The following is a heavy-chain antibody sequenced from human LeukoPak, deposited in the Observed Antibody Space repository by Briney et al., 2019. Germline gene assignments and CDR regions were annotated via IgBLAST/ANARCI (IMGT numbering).Heavy chain of an antibody. CDR2: IRYDGSNK. CDR3: AKDDYDSLDP. CDR1: GFTFSSYG. J-gene: IGHJ5*02. Sequence: GGSLRLSCAASGFTFSSYGMHWVRQAPGKGLEWVAFIRYDGSNKYYADSVEGRFTISRDNSKNTLYLQMNSLRAEDTAVYYCAKDDYDSLDPWGQGTLVTVSS. D-gene: IGHD4/OR15-4a*01. V-gene: IGHV3-30*02.